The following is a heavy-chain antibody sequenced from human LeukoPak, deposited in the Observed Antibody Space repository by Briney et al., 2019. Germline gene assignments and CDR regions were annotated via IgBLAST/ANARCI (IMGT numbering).Heavy chain of an antibody. D-gene: IGHD3-22*01. J-gene: IGHJ1*01. V-gene: IGHV3-66*01. CDR1: GXTVSSNY. Sequence: PGGSLRLSCAASGXTVSSNYMSWVRQAPGKGLEWVSVIYSGGSTYYADSVKGRFTISRDNSKITLYLQMNSLRAEDTAVYYCAREGYDSSGYYYGDGYFQHWGQGTLVTVSS. CDR3: AREGYDSSGYYYGDGYFQH. CDR2: IYSGGST.